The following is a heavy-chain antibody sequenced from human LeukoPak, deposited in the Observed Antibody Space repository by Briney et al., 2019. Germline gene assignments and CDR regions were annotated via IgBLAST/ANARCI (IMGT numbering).Heavy chain of an antibody. CDR3: ARGQDYANDWFDP. V-gene: IGHV3-7*03. CDR2: IKPDGGKK. Sequence: GGSLRLSCAASGFTFSTYWMTWVRQAPGKGLEWVANIKPDGGKKNYVDSVRGRFTISRDNANNLLYLQMNSLRAEDTAVYYCARGQDYANDWFDPWGQGTLVTVSS. J-gene: IGHJ5*02. D-gene: IGHD4-17*01. CDR1: GFTFSTYW.